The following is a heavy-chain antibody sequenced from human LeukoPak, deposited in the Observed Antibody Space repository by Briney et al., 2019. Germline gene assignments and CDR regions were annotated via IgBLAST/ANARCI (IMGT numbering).Heavy chain of an antibody. D-gene: IGHD6-19*01. CDR2: LWSDGIKT. V-gene: IGHV3-33*06. J-gene: IGHJ6*02. CDR1: GFTFTNYP. CDR3: AKPTGWYYYYGMDV. Sequence: GGSLRLSCAASGFTFTNYPMHWVRQAPGKGLEWVAVLWSDGIKTDYADSVKGRFTISRDDSKNTLYLQMNSLRAEDTAVYYCAKPTGWYYYYGMDVWGQGTTVTVSS.